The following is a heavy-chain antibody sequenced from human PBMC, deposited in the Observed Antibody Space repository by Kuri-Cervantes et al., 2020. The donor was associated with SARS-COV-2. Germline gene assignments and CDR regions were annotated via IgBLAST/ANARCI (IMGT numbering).Heavy chain of an antibody. D-gene: IGHD6-6*01. V-gene: IGHV6-1*01. J-gene: IGHJ6*02. CDR2: TYCTSKWYN. CDR1: GDSVSSNTAA. CDR3: VRVHPGPEYYYGMDV. Sequence: SETLSLTCAISGDSVSSNTAAWNWIRQSPSRGLEWLGRTYCTSKWYNDYAVSVKSRITINPDTSKNQFSLQLNSVTPEDTAVYYCVRVHPGPEYYYGMDVWGQGTTVTVSS.